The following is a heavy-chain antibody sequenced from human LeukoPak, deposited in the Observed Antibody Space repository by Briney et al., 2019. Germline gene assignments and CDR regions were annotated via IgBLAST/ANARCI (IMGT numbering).Heavy chain of an antibody. CDR3: AKHCSGGSCYSSPFDY. CDR1: GFTFSSYA. J-gene: IGHJ4*02. D-gene: IGHD2-15*01. V-gene: IGHV3-23*01. CDR2: ISGSGGST. Sequence: GGSLRLSCAASGFTFSSYAMSWVRQAPGKGLEWVSTISGSGGSTYYADSVKGRFTISRDNSKNTLYLQMNSLRAEDTAIYYCAKHCSGGSCYSSPFDYWGQGTLVTVSS.